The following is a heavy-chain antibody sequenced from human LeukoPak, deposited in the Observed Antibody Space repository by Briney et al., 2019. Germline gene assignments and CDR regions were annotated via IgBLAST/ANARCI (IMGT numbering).Heavy chain of an antibody. CDR2: IYYSGST. CDR3: ARHVRELRAFDY. Sequence: KPSETLSLTCTVSGASISSYYWSWIRQPPGKGLEWIGYIYYSGSTNYNPSLKSRVTISVDTSKNQFSLKLSSVTAADTAVYYCARHVRELRAFDYWGQGTLVTVSS. CDR1: GASISSYY. V-gene: IGHV4-59*08. D-gene: IGHD1-7*01. J-gene: IGHJ4*02.